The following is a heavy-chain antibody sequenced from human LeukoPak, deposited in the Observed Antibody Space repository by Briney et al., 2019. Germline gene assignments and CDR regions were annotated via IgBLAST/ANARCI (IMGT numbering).Heavy chain of an antibody. Sequence: SETLSLTCTVSGYSISSGYYWGWIRQPPGKGLEWIGSIYHSGSTYYNPSLKSRVTISEDTSKNQFSLKLSSVTAADTAVYYCARYSSSPFDYWGQGTLVTVSS. V-gene: IGHV4-38-2*02. J-gene: IGHJ4*02. D-gene: IGHD6-6*01. CDR2: IYHSGST. CDR3: ARYSSSPFDY. CDR1: GYSISSGYY.